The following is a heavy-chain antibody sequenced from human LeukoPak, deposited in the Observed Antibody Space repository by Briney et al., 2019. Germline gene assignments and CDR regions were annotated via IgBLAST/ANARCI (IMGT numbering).Heavy chain of an antibody. J-gene: IGHJ3*02. D-gene: IGHD6-13*01. CDR1: GYTFTGYY. Sequence: GASVKVSCKASGYTFTGYYMHWVRQAPGQGLEWMGWINPNSGGTNYAQKSQGWVTMTRDTSISTAYMELSRLRSDDTAVYYCARGIAAADSPPDAFDIWGQGTMVTVSS. V-gene: IGHV1-2*04. CDR3: ARGIAAADSPPDAFDI. CDR2: INPNSGGT.